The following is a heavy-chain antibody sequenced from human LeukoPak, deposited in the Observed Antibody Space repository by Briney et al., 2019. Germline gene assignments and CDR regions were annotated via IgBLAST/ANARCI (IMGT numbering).Heavy chain of an antibody. CDR3: AKVATADYFDY. CDR2: ISWNSGSI. D-gene: IGHD5-12*01. CDR1: GFTFDDHA. V-gene: IGHV3-9*01. Sequence: PGGSLRLSCAASGFTFDDHAMHWVRQAPGKGLEWVSGISWNSGSIGYADSVKGRFTISRDNAENSLYLQMNSLRAEDTALYYCAKVATADYFDYWGQGTLVTVSS. J-gene: IGHJ4*02.